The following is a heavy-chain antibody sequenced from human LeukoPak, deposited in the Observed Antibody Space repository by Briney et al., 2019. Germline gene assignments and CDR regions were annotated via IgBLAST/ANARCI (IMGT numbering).Heavy chain of an antibody. Sequence: ASVKVSCKASGYTFTSYGISWVRQAPGRGLEWMGWISAYNGNTNYAQKLQGRVTMTTDTSTSTAYMELRSLRSDDTAVYYCASSPAAGPTSYYMGVWGKGTTVTVSS. CDR3: ASSPAAGPTSYYMGV. V-gene: IGHV1-18*01. CDR1: GYTFTSYG. CDR2: ISAYNGNT. J-gene: IGHJ6*03. D-gene: IGHD6-13*01.